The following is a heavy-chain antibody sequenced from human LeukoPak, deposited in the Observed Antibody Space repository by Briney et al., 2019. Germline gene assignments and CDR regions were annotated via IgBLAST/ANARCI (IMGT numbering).Heavy chain of an antibody. J-gene: IGHJ5*02. CDR2: IYYSGNA. Sequence: PSETLSLTCSVSGGSISSTSYYRGWIRHPPGKGLEWIGSIYYSGNAYYNPSLKSRVTISVDTSKNQFSLKLSSVTAADTAVYYCACAAGYSYDNWFDPWGQGTLVTVSS. V-gene: IGHV4-39*01. D-gene: IGHD5-18*01. CDR3: ACAAGYSYDNWFDP. CDR1: GGSISSTSYY.